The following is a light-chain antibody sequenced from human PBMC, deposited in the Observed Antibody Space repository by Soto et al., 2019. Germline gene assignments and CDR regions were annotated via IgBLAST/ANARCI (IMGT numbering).Light chain of an antibody. Sequence: QSALTQPPSASGSPGQSVTISCTGTSSDVGGSNYVSWYQQHPGKAPKVMIYEVSKRPSGVPDRFSGSKSGNTASLTVSGLQAEDEADYCCSSYAGSNLVFGGGTKLTV. CDR1: SSDVGGSNY. CDR2: EVS. J-gene: IGLJ2*01. CDR3: SSYAGSNLV. V-gene: IGLV2-8*01.